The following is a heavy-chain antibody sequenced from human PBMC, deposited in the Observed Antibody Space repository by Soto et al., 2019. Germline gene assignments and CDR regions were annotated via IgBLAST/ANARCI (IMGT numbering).Heavy chain of an antibody. Sequence: GASVKVSCKASGYTFTSYGISWVRQAPGQGLEWMGWISAYNGNTNYAQKLQGRVTMTTDTSTSTAYMELRSLRSDDTAVYYCARSNADFWSGYYIGDAFHIWGQGTMVTVSS. CDR2: ISAYNGNT. CDR3: ARSNADFWSGYYIGDAFHI. CDR1: GYTFTSYG. J-gene: IGHJ3*02. V-gene: IGHV1-18*01. D-gene: IGHD3-3*01.